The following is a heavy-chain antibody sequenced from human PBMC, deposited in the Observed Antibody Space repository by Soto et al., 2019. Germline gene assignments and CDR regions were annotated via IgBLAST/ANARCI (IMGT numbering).Heavy chain of an antibody. CDR3: ARARPTVVIFDY. Sequence: ASVKVSCKASGYTFTSYAMHWVRQAPGQRLEWMGWINAGNGNTKYSQKFQGRVTITRDTSASTAYMELSSLRSEVTAVYYCARARPTVVIFDYWGQGTLVTVSS. CDR2: INAGNGNT. D-gene: IGHD4-17*01. J-gene: IGHJ4*02. V-gene: IGHV1-3*01. CDR1: GYTFTSYA.